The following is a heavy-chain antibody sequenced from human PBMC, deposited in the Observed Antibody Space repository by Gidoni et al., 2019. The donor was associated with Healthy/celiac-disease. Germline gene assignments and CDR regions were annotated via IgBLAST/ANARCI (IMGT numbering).Heavy chain of an antibody. Sequence: VQLVVSWGCLIQPVWSLRLSCAAFGFPFSTYIIHWIRPAPGKGLEWGSYMSSSSSTIYYADSVKGRFTISRDNAKNSLYLQMNSLRAEDTAVYYCARVFHSGSGFYSYWKWELLPFDYWGQGTLVTVSS. V-gene: IGHV3-48*01. CDR2: MSSSSSTI. CDR1: GFPFSTYI. J-gene: IGHJ4*02. CDR3: ARVFHSGSGFYSYWKWELLPFDY. D-gene: IGHD1-26*01.